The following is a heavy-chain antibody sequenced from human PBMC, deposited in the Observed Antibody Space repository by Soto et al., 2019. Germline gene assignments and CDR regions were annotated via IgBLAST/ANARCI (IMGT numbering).Heavy chain of an antibody. CDR3: ARRGITGTTGYFDY. J-gene: IGHJ4*02. Sequence: QLQLQESGPGLVKPSETLSLTCTVSGGSISSSSYYWGWIRQPPGKGLEWIGSIYYSGSTYYNPSLKSRVTISVDTSKNQFSLKLSSVTAADTAVYYCARRGITGTTGYFDYWGQGTLVTVSS. CDR2: IYYSGST. CDR1: GGSISSSSYY. V-gene: IGHV4-39*01. D-gene: IGHD1-7*01.